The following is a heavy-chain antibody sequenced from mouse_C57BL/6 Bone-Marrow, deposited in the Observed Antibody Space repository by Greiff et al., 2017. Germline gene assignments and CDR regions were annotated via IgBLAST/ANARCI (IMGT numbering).Heavy chain of an antibody. CDR1: GYTFTSYW. V-gene: IGHV1-55*01. CDR3: ARPSGSSYWYFDV. Sequence: VQLQQSGAELVKPGASVKMSCKASGYTFTSYWITWVQQRPGQGLEWIGDIYPGSGSTNYNEKFKRKATLTVDTSSSTAYMQLSSLTSEDSAVYYCARPSGSSYWYFDVWGTGTTVTVSS. D-gene: IGHD1-1*01. J-gene: IGHJ1*03. CDR2: IYPGSGST.